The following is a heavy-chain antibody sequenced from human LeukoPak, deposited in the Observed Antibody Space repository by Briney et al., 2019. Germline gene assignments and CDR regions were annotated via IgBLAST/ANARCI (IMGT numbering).Heavy chain of an antibody. CDR3: AKSCSGGGSCYNY. J-gene: IGHJ4*02. D-gene: IGHD2-15*01. Sequence: PGGSLRLSCAASGFIFSNYAMSWVRQAPGKGLEWVSTISGSDDSTYYADSVRGRFTISRDNSKNTLYLQMNSLRAEDTAVYYCAKSCSGGGSCYNYWGQGTLVTVSS. CDR1: GFIFSNYA. V-gene: IGHV3-23*01. CDR2: ISGSDDST.